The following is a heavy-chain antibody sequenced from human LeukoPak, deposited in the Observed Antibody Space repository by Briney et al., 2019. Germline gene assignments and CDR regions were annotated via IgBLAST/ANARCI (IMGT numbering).Heavy chain of an antibody. CDR3: ARDRSYYDSSGYPPDY. V-gene: IGHV1-18*01. CDR1: GYTFTSYG. D-gene: IGHD3-22*01. CDR2: ISAYNGNT. J-gene: IGHJ4*02. Sequence: ASVKVSCKASGYTFTSYGISWVRQAPGQGLEWMGWISAYNGNTNYAQKLQGRVTMTTDTSTSTAYMELRSLRSDDTAVYYCARDRSYYDSSGYPPDYWGRGTLVTVSS.